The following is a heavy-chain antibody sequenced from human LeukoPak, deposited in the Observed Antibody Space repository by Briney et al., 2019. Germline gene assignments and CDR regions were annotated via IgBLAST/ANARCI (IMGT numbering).Heavy chain of an antibody. J-gene: IGHJ3*02. D-gene: IGHD6-19*01. Sequence: GGSLRLSCAASGFTFSTYGMSWVRQAPGRGLEWVSTISGSGGSTYYADSVKGRFTISSDNSKNTLYLQMNSLRAEDTAVYYCAKAVAGTPNDAFDIWGQGTMVTVSS. CDR1: GFTFSTYG. V-gene: IGHV3-23*01. CDR3: AKAVAGTPNDAFDI. CDR2: ISGSGGST.